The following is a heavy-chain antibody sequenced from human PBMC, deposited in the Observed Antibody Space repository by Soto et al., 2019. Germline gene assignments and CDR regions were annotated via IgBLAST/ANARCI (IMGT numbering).Heavy chain of an antibody. Sequence: GGALRLSCGGSGFTFSSYGMHWVRQGPGKRIVRVSRINSDGSSTRYADVMKSRFTITRDNAKYTVYLQMNSLRGDDTAVYYCVRRQIYDFWSGYRPGAFDYWGQGTMVTVSS. CDR1: GFTFSSYG. J-gene: IGHJ4*02. CDR2: INSDGSST. D-gene: IGHD3-3*01. CDR3: VRRQIYDFWSGYRPGAFDY. V-gene: IGHV3-74*01.